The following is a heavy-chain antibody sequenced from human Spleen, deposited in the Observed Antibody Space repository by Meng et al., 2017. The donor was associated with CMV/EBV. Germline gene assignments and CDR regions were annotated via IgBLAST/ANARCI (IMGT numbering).Heavy chain of an antibody. CDR1: GITFSSYA. D-gene: IGHD1-26*01. Sequence: GGSLRRSCAASGITFSSYAMSWVRQAPGKGLEWVSSISAGGDNTYYADSVKGRFTISRDNSKNTLYLQMNGLRAEDTAVYYCAKVSLSVNYSSYYYGIDVWGQGTTVTVSS. CDR3: AKVSLSVNYSSYYYGIDV. J-gene: IGHJ6*02. V-gene: IGHV3-23*01. CDR2: ISAGGDNT.